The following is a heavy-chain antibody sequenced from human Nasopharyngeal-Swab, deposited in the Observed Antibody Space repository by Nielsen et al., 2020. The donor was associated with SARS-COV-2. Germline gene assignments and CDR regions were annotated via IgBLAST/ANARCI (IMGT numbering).Heavy chain of an antibody. Sequence: GESLKISCAASGFTFSSYAMSWVRQAPGKGLEWVSVIYSGGSSTYYADSVKGRFTISRDNSKNTLYLQMNSLRAEDTAVYYCARVRGYSSGWPTGWFDPWGQGTLVTVSS. CDR2: IYSGGSST. V-gene: IGHV3-23*03. CDR3: ARVRGYSSGWPTGWFDP. D-gene: IGHD6-19*01. CDR1: GFTFSSYA. J-gene: IGHJ5*02.